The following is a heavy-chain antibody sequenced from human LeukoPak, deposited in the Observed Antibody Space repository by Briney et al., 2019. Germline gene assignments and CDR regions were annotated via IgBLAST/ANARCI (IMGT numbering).Heavy chain of an antibody. CDR2: ISSSSSTI. V-gene: IGHV3-48*01. CDR1: GFTFSSYS. CDR3: GRRGSGYAFDI. Sequence: GGSLRLSCAASGFTFSSYSMNWVRQAPGKGLEWVSYISSSSSTIYYADSVKGRFTISRDNAKNSLYLQMNSLRAEDTAVYYCGRRGSGYAFDIWGQGTMVTVSS. J-gene: IGHJ3*02. D-gene: IGHD3-22*01.